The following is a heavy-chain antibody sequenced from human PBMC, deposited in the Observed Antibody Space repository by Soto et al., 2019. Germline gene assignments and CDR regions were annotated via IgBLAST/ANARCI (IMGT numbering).Heavy chain of an antibody. CDR1: GFTFSSYG. CDR2: IWYDGSNK. V-gene: IGHV3-33*01. J-gene: IGHJ6*02. Sequence: LRLSCAASGFTFSSYGMPWVRQTPGKGLEWVAVIWYDGSNKYYADSVKGRFTISRDNSKNTLYLQMNSLRAEDTAVYYCARDYWNYFYYGMDVWGQGTTVTVSS. D-gene: IGHD1-1*01. CDR3: ARDYWNYFYYGMDV.